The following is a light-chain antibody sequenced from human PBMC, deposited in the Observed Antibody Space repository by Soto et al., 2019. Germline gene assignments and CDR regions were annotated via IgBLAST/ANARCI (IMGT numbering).Light chain of an antibody. CDR3: QQYSHLIT. CDR1: QGISSY. J-gene: IGKJ5*01. V-gene: IGKV1-9*01. Sequence: DIQMTQSPSTLSGSVGDRVTITCRASQGISSYLAWYQQKPGKAPKLLIYAASTLQSGVPSRFSGSGSGTEFTLTISSLQPEDIATYYCQQYSHLITFGQGTRLEIK. CDR2: AAS.